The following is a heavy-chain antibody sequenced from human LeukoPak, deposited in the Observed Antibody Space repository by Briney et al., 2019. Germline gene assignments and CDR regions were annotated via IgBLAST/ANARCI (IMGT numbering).Heavy chain of an antibody. Sequence: SETLSLTCAVSNYPITSDYYWVWIRQPPGQGLEWIGQIFHSGIAHYNPSLKSRVTMSADTSRSQFSVNFNSVTAADTAVYFCGRAGFGTAYNRFYYYMDVWGKGTTVTVSS. D-gene: IGHD3-16*01. CDR1: NYPITSDYY. J-gene: IGHJ6*03. V-gene: IGHV4-38-2*01. CDR2: IFHSGIA. CDR3: GRAGFGTAYNRFYYYMDV.